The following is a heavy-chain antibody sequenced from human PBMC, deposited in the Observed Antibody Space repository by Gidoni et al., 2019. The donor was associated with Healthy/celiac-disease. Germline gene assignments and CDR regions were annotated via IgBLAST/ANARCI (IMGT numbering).Heavy chain of an antibody. CDR1: GFTFSSDA. J-gene: IGHJ4*02. Sequence: EVQLLESGGGLVQPGGCLRLSCAASGFTFSSDAMSWVRQATGKGLEWVSAISGSGGSTYYADSVKGRFTISRDNSKNTLYLQMNSLRAEDTAVYYCAKVRPPYQYYYDSSGYYPYYFDYWGQGTLVTVSS. CDR2: ISGSGGST. CDR3: AKVRPPYQYYYDSSGYYPYYFDY. D-gene: IGHD3-22*01. V-gene: IGHV3-23*01.